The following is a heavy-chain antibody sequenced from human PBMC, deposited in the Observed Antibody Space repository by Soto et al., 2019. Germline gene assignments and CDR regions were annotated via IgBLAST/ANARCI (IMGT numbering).Heavy chain of an antibody. J-gene: IGHJ4*02. CDR1: GFTFSNYA. CDR2: LVGSGGNI. Sequence: EVQLLDSGGGLVQPGGSLRLSCAASGFTFSNYAMSWVRQAPGKGLEWVSGLVGSGGNIKYADSVKGRFIISRDNSKSTRFLQMNSLRVEDAAVYYCVIMSGMRTAEYYFASWGQGTLVTVSS. D-gene: IGHD1-1*01. CDR3: VIMSGMRTAEYYFAS. V-gene: IGHV3-23*01.